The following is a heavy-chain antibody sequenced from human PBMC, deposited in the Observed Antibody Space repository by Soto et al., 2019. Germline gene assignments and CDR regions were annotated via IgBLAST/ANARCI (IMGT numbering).Heavy chain of an antibody. CDR1: GFTFSNYA. D-gene: IGHD3-22*01. J-gene: IGHJ6*02. Sequence: VGSLRLSCVVSGFTSGFTFSNYAMNWVRQAPGKGLEQVAGISGSANIAYYADSVKGRFTIARDNSNSTLFLQTNSLRAEDTAVYYCARDLIGDTMIPLGSYYYYGMDVWGQGTTVTVSS. CDR3: ARDLIGDTMIPLGSYYYYGMDV. V-gene: IGHV3-23*01. CDR2: ISGSANIA.